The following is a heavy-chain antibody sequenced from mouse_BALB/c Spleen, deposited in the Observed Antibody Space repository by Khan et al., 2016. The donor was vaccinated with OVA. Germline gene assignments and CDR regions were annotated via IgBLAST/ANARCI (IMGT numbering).Heavy chain of an antibody. D-gene: IGHD2-1*01. V-gene: IGHV1-61*01. CDR2: IDPSDSET. Sequence: VQLQQSGAELVRPGASVKLSCKASGYTFTSYWMNWVKQRPGQGLEWIGMIDPSDSETHYNQMFKDKATLTVDKSSSKAYMQLSSLTSEDSAVYYGARGDGNSLYWYFKVWGAGPTVTVSS. CDR3: ARGDGNSLYWYFKV. CDR1: GYTFTSYW. J-gene: IGHJ1*01.